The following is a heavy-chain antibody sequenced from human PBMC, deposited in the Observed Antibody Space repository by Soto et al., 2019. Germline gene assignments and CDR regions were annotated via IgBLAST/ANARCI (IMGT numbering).Heavy chain of an antibody. V-gene: IGHV4-39*01. CDR2: IDYSGST. CDR1: GGSISSSSYY. J-gene: IGHJ4*02. Sequence: PSETLSLTCTVSGGSISSSSYYWGWIRQPPGKGLEWIGSIDYSGSTYYNPSLKSRITLSVDTSKNQFSLKLSSVTAADTAVYYCARRTTYYDVLTEYVPRAYYFDYWGQGTLVTVSS. CDR3: ARRTTYYDVLTEYVPRAYYFDY. D-gene: IGHD3-9*01.